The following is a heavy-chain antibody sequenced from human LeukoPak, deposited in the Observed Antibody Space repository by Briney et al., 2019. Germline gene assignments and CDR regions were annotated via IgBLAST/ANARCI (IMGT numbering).Heavy chain of an antibody. CDR1: GHTLTELS. CDR2: FDPEEGET. J-gene: IGHJ4*02. D-gene: IGHD3-10*01. V-gene: IGHV1-24*01. CDR3: ATAGPLRFGDFVSHS. Sequence: GASVTVSCKVSGHTLTELSMNWVRQGPGGGLEWMGGFDPEEGETLYAQKFQGRVTMTDDTSTDTAYMELRSLRSEDTAVYYCATAGPLRFGDFVSHSWGRGTLVTVSS.